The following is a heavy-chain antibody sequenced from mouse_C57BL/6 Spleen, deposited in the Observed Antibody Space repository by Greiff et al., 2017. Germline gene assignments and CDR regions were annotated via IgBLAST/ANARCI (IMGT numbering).Heavy chain of an antibody. CDR1: GYTFTSYD. Sequence: VQLQQPGPELVKPGASVKLSCKASGYTFTSYDINWVKQRPGQGLEWIGVIYPSDGSTNYNEKFKGKATLTVDTSSSTAYMALHSLTSEDSAVDFCASSGDYYGNPWFAYWGQGTLVTVSA. J-gene: IGHJ3*01. CDR2: IYPSDGST. V-gene: IGHV1-85*01. CDR3: ASSGDYYGNPWFAY. D-gene: IGHD2-1*01.